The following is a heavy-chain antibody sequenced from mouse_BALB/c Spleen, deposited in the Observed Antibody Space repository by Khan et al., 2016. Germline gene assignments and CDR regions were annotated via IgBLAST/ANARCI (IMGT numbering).Heavy chain of an antibody. CDR2: IDPSDSET. Sequence: QVQLKQPGAELVKPGAPVKLSCKASGYTFTSYWMNWVKQRPGRGLEWIGRIDPSDSETHYNQKFKDKATLTVDKSSCTAYNQISSLTSEDSAVYYCKIWCYFDCGGQGTPHTVSS. V-gene: IGHV1-74*01. J-gene: IGHJ2*01. D-gene: IGHD1-1*02. CDR3: KIWCYFDC. CDR1: GYTFTSYW.